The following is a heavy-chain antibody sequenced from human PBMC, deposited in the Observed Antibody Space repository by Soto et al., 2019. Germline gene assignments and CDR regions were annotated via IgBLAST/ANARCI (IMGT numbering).Heavy chain of an antibody. CDR1: GFSLSTSGVG. CDR2: IYWDDDK. J-gene: IGHJ4*02. CDR3: AHLSYSDDSSPFYY. Sequence: QITLKESGPTLVKPTQTLTLTCTFSGFSLSTSGVGVGWIRQPPGKALEWLALIYWDDDKLYSPSLKGRLTITKDTSKNQVVLTMTNMDPVDTATYYCAHLSYSDDSSPFYYWGQGTLVPVSS. D-gene: IGHD3-22*01. V-gene: IGHV2-5*02.